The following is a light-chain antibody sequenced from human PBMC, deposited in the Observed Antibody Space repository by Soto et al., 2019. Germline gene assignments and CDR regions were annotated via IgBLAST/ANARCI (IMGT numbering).Light chain of an antibody. CDR2: AAS. V-gene: IGKV1-39*01. Sequence: DTQMNQSPSSLSSSVGDIIAITCRASQGISSYLNWYQQKPGKAPKLLISAASILQSGVPSRFSGSGSGTDFTLTISNLQPEDFAGYYCQQTYSSPITFGQGTRLEI. J-gene: IGKJ5*01. CDR3: QQTYSSPIT. CDR1: QGISSY.